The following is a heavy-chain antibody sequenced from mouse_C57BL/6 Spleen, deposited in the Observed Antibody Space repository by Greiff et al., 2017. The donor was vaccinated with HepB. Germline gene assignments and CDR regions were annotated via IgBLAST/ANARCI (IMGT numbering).Heavy chain of an antibody. J-gene: IGHJ3*01. Sequence: VQLQQPGAELVKPGASVKLSCKASGYTFTSYWMHWVKQRPGRGLEWIGRIDPNSGGTKYNGKFKSKATLTVDTPSSTAYMQLSSLTSEDSAVYYCARSAMVTTDAWFAYWGQGTLVTVSA. CDR1: GYTFTSYW. CDR3: ARSAMVTTDAWFAY. V-gene: IGHV1-72*01. D-gene: IGHD2-1*01. CDR2: IDPNSGGT.